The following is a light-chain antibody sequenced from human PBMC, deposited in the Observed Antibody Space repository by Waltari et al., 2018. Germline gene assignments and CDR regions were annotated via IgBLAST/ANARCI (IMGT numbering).Light chain of an antibody. Sequence: QSALTQPPSASGSPGQSVPISCTGTSRDVGGIDYVSWYQLHPGKAPKLLIYEVAKRPSGVPDRFSGSKSANTASLTVSDLQPEDEADYYCSSYGGSNNVLFGGGTKLTVL. CDR3: SSYGGSNNVL. J-gene: IGLJ2*01. CDR2: EVA. V-gene: IGLV2-8*01. CDR1: SRDVGGIDY.